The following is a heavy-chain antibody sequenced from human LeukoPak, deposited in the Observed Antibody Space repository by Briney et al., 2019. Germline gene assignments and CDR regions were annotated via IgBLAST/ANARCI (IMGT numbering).Heavy chain of an antibody. V-gene: IGHV6-1*01. CDR1: GDSVSSNSAA. J-gene: IGHJ4*02. CDR2: TYYRSKWYN. CDR3: ARGGVSGWPGWEFYFDY. Sequence: SQTLSLTCAISGDSVSSNSAAWNWIRQSPSRGLEWLGRTYYRSKWYNDYAVSVKSRITINPDTSKNQFPLQLNSVTPEDTAVYYCARGGVSGWPGWEFYFDYWGQGTLVTVSS. D-gene: IGHD6-19*01.